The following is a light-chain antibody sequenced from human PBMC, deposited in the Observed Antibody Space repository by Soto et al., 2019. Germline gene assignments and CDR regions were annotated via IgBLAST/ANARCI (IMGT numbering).Light chain of an antibody. Sequence: QPVLTQPPSASGTPGQWVTISCSGSSSNIGSNYVYWYQQLPGTAPKLLIYRNNQRPSGVPDRFSGSKSGTSASLAISGLRSEDEADYYCAAWDDSLSGYVFGTGTKLTVL. CDR2: RNN. J-gene: IGLJ1*01. CDR3: AAWDDSLSGYV. CDR1: SSNIGSNY. V-gene: IGLV1-47*01.